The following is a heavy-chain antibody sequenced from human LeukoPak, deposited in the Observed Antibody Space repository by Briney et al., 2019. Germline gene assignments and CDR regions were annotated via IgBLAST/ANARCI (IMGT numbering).Heavy chain of an antibody. CDR2: MSASIGST. D-gene: IGHD2-2*01. Sequence: GGSLRLSCAASGFAFNKYAMGWVRQAPGKGLEWVSVMSASIGSTYYAESVKGRFTVSRDNSKNTLYLQMDSLRAEDTAVYYCAKRPDCSTTNCFRFEYWGQGTLVTVSS. CDR3: AKRPDCSTTNCFRFEY. V-gene: IGHV3-23*01. J-gene: IGHJ4*02. CDR1: GFAFNKYA.